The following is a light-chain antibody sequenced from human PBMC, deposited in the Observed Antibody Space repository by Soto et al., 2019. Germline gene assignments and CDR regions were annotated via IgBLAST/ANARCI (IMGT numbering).Light chain of an antibody. Sequence: DIVMTQSPDSLAVSLGERATINCKSSQSVLYSSNNKNYLAWYQQKPGQPPKLLIYWASTRESGVPDRFSGSGSGTDFTLTISSLQAEDVAVYYCQQSYSTPRASGQGTKVEIK. V-gene: IGKV4-1*01. CDR3: QQSYSTPRA. CDR1: QSVLYSSNNKNY. J-gene: IGKJ1*01. CDR2: WAS.